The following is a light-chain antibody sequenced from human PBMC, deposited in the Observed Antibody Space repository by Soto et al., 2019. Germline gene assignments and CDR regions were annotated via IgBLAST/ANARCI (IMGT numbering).Light chain of an antibody. CDR2: GAS. CDR1: QSISTN. CDR3: QHYNAQPLT. J-gene: IGKJ4*01. V-gene: IGKV3-15*01. Sequence: EIVMTQSPATLSVSPGERATLSCRASQSISTNLAWYQQKPGQAPRLLIFGASTRAAGIPVRFSGSGSGTEFTLTISSLQSEDFAVYHCQHYNAQPLTFGGGPKVEIK.